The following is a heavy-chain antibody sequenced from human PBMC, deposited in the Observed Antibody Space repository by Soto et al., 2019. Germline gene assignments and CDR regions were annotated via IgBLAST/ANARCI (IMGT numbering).Heavy chain of an antibody. CDR1: GYTFTAYY. D-gene: IGHD3-10*01. Sequence: QVQLVQSGAEVKEPGDSVRVSCEASGYTFTAYYIHWVRQAPGQGLEWMGWLNTKFGDTTYAQDFQGRVSMTRDMSISTVYMEFSRLTSGDTAIYYCARTMDYYYGPGSGNGHGFWGQGTTVTVFS. CDR2: LNTKFGDT. V-gene: IGHV1-2*02. CDR3: ARTMDYYYGPGSGNGHGF. J-gene: IGHJ6*02.